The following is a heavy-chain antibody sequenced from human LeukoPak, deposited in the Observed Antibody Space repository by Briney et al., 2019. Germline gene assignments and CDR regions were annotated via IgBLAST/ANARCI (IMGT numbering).Heavy chain of an antibody. CDR2: IYYSGST. CDR3: ASHYGSGFDY. Sequence: PSETQSLTCTVSVGSISSYYWSWVRQPPGKGLEWIGYIYYSGSTNYNPSLKSRVTISIDTSKNQFSLKLSSVTAADTAMYYCASHYGSGFDYWGQGTLVTVSS. CDR1: VGSISSYY. D-gene: IGHD3-10*01. V-gene: IGHV4-59*01. J-gene: IGHJ4*02.